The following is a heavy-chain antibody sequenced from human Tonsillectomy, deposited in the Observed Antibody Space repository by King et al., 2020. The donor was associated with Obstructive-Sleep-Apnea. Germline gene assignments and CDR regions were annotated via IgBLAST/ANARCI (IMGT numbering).Heavy chain of an antibody. Sequence: TLKESGPTLVKPTQTLTLTCTFSGFSLSTSGVGVGWIRQAPGKALEWLALIYWGDDKRYSPPWKSRLTITKDATENRVVLTVTDMDPVDTATYYCAHRSSGGPSGFDYWGQGTLVTVSS. V-gene: IGHV2-5*02. CDR2: IYWGDDK. CDR3: AHRSSGGPSGFDY. D-gene: IGHD6-19*01. J-gene: IGHJ4*02. CDR1: GFSLSTSGVG.